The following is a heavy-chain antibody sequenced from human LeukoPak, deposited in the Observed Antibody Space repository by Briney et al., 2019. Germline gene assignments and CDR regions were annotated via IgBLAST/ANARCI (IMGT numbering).Heavy chain of an antibody. CDR3: ARDLVTVTKGFDI. V-gene: IGHV4-59*11. Sequence: SETLSLTCAVSADSFSSHYWTWIWQPPGKGLEWIGYISYIGSTNYNPSLKSRVTISIDTSKNQFSLKLTSVTAADTAVYYCARDLVTVTKGFDIWGQGTMVSVSS. D-gene: IGHD4-17*01. J-gene: IGHJ3*02. CDR1: ADSFSSHY. CDR2: ISYIGST.